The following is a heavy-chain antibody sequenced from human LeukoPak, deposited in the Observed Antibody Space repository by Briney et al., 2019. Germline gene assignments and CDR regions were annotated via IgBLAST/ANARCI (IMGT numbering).Heavy chain of an antibody. D-gene: IGHD6-13*01. CDR2: INPNSGGT. V-gene: IGHV1-2*02. CDR3: AKGGIHRGYYYYYMDV. CDR1: GYTFTGYY. J-gene: IGHJ6*03. Sequence: ASVKVSCKASGYTFTGYYMHWVRQAPGQGLEWMGWINPNSGGTNYAQKFQGRVTMTRDTSISTAYMELSRLRSDDTAVYYCAKGGIHRGYYYYYMDVWGKGTTVTISS.